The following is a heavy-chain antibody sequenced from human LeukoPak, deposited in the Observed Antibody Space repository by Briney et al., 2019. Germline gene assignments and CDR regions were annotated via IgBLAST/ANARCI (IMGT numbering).Heavy chain of an antibody. D-gene: IGHD2-2*01. V-gene: IGHV4-39*07. J-gene: IGHJ3*02. CDR3: ARLIVVVPAAYAFDI. CDR2: IYYSGST. CDR1: GGSISSSSYY. Sequence: SETLSLTCTVSGGSISSSSYYWGWIRQPPGKGLEWIGSIYYSGSTYYNPSLKGRVTISVDTSKNQFSLKLSSVTAADTAVYYCARLIVVVPAAYAFDIWGQGTMVTVSS.